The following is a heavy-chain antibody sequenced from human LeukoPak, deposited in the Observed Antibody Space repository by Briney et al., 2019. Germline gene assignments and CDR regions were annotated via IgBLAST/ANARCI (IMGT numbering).Heavy chain of an antibody. Sequence: GESLKISCKGSGCSFTNYWISWVRQMPGKGLEWMGRIDPSDSYTNYSPSFQGQVTISADKSIITAYLQWSSLKASDTAMYYCARRAVSTDYFDNWGQGTLVTVSS. CDR3: ARRAVSTDYFDN. CDR1: GCSFTNYW. D-gene: IGHD1-26*01. CDR2: IDPSDSYT. V-gene: IGHV5-10-1*04. J-gene: IGHJ4*02.